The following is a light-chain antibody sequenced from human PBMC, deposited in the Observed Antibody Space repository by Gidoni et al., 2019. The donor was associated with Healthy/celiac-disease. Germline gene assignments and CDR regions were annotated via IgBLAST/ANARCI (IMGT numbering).Light chain of an antibody. J-gene: IGKJ1*01. Sequence: EIVMTQSPATLSVSPGDRATLSCRASQSVSSNLAWYQQKPGQAPRLLIYGASTRATGIPARFSGSGSGTEFTLTISSLQSEDFAVYYCQQYNNWSWTFXXXTKVEIK. CDR2: GAS. V-gene: IGKV3-15*01. CDR3: QQYNNWSWT. CDR1: QSVSSN.